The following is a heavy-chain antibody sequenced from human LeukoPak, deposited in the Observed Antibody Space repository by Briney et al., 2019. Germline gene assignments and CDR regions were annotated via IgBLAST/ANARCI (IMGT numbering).Heavy chain of an antibody. CDR3: ARGIRGLVVVVWDDAFDI. V-gene: IGHV4-59*12. Sequence: SETLSLTCAVYGGSISSYYWSWIRQPPGKGLEWIGYIYYSGSTNYNPSLKSRVTISVDTSKNQFSLKLSSVTAADTAVYYCARGIRGLVVVVWDDAFDIWGQGTMVTVSS. D-gene: IGHD3-22*01. CDR2: IYYSGST. CDR1: GGSISSYY. J-gene: IGHJ3*02.